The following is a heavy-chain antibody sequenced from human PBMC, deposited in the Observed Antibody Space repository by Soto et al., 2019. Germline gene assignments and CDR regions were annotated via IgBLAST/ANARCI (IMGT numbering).Heavy chain of an antibody. CDR3: ARVMTYGSGSYLGYYGMDV. D-gene: IGHD3-10*01. J-gene: IGHJ6*02. V-gene: IGHV4-39*01. CDR2: IYYSGST. CDR1: GGSISSSSYY. Sequence: SETLSLTCTVSGGSISSSSYYWGWIRQPPGKGLEWIGSIYYSGSTYYNPSLKSRVTISVDTSKNQFSLKLSSVTAADTAVYYCARVMTYGSGSYLGYYGMDVWGQGTTVTVSS.